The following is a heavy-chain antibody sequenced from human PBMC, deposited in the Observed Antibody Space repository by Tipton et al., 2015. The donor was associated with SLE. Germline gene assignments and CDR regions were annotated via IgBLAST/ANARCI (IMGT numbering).Heavy chain of an antibody. Sequence: SLRLSCAASGFTFDDYAMHWVRQAPGKGLELVLGISWNSGSIGYADSVKGRFTISRDNAKNSLYLQMNSLRAEDTALYYCAKGRAAAGADAFDIWGQGTMVTVSS. CDR3: AKGRAAAGADAFDI. CDR2: ISWNSGSI. V-gene: IGHV3-9*01. J-gene: IGHJ3*02. CDR1: GFTFDDYA. D-gene: IGHD6-13*01.